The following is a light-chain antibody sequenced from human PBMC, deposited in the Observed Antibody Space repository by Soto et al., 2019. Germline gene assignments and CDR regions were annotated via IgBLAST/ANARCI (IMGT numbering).Light chain of an antibody. J-gene: IGLJ1*01. V-gene: IGLV2-14*01. CDR1: SSDVGVYNY. CDR3: SSYTSSSTLVV. Sequence: QSLLTQPASVSGSPGQSITISCTGTSSDVGVYNYVSWYQQHPGKAPKLMIYEVSNRPSGVSNRFSGSKSGNTASLTISGLQAEDEADYYCSSYTSSSTLVVFGTGTKVTVL. CDR2: EVS.